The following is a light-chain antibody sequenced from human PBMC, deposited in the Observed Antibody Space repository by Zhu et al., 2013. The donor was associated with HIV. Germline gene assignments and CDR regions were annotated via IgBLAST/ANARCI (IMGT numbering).Light chain of an antibody. J-gene: IGLJ1*01. CDR2: EVN. Sequence: QSALTQPPSASGSPGQSVTISCTGTNSDIGAYNFVSWYQQHPGKAPKLIIFEVNKRPSGVPDRFSGSKSGKTASLTISGLQAEDEADYYCCSYAGESTYVFGTGTTVTVL. CDR1: NSDIGAYNF. V-gene: IGLV2-8*01. CDR3: CSYAGESTYV.